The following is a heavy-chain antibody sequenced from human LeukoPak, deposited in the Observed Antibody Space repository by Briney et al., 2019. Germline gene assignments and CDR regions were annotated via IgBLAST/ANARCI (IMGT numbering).Heavy chain of an antibody. CDR2: ISRSGGST. CDR1: GITFSSYA. Sequence: GGSLRLSCAASGITFSSYAMSWVRQAPGKGLEWVSTISRSGGSTYYADSVKGRFTISRDNSKNTLYLQMNSLRAEDTAVYYCAKGIAVAGDYYFGYWGQGTLVTVSS. V-gene: IGHV3-23*01. D-gene: IGHD6-19*01. J-gene: IGHJ4*02. CDR3: AKGIAVAGDYYFGY.